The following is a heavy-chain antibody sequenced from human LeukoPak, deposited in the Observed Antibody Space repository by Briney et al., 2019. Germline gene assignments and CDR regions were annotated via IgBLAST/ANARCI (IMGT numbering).Heavy chain of an antibody. CDR3: ARAGSPKLYYFDY. V-gene: IGHV1-69*05. CDR1: GGTFSSYA. D-gene: IGHD1-1*01. J-gene: IGHJ4*02. CDR2: IIPIFGTA. Sequence: ASVKVSCKASGGTFSSYAISWVRQAPGQGLEWMGGIIPIFGTANYAQKFQGRVTITTDESTSTAYMELSSLRPEDTAVYYCARAGSPKLYYFDYWGQGTLVTVSS.